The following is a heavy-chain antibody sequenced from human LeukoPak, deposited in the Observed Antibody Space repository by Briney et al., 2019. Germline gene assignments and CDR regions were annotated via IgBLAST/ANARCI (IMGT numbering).Heavy chain of an antibody. J-gene: IGHJ4*02. Sequence: GGSLRLSCAASGFTFSSYGVHWVRQAPGKGLEWVAVVSYDGSNKYYADSVKGRFTISRDNSKNTLYLQMNSLRAEDTAVYYCAKDNGDYYFDYWGQGTLVTVSS. V-gene: IGHV3-30*18. CDR1: GFTFSSYG. CDR3: AKDNGDYYFDY. D-gene: IGHD4-17*01. CDR2: VSYDGSNK.